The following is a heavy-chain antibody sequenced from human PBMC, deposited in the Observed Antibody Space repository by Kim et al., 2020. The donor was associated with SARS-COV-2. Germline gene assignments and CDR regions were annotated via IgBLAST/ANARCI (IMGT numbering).Heavy chain of an antibody. D-gene: IGHD3-10*01. Sequence: SVKGRFTSSRHSSKNMLYLQMNSLRPEDTAVYYCASLWFGELLFEDAFDVWGQGTMVTVSS. V-gene: IGHV3-53*04. CDR3: ASLWFGELLFEDAFDV. J-gene: IGHJ3*01.